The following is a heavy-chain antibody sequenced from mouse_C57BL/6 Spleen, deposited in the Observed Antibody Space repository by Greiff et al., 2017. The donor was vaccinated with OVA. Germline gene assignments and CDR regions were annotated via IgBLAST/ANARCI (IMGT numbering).Heavy chain of an antibody. CDR1: GFNIKDDY. V-gene: IGHV14-4*01. J-gene: IGHJ3*01. D-gene: IGHD5-1*01. Sequence: EVKLMESGAELVRPGASVKLSCTASGFNIKDDYMHWVKQRPEQGLEWIGWIDPENGDTEYASKFQGKATITADTSSNTAYLQLSSLTSEDTAVYYCTPYPFAYWGQGTLVTVSA. CDR3: TPYPFAY. CDR2: IDPENGDT.